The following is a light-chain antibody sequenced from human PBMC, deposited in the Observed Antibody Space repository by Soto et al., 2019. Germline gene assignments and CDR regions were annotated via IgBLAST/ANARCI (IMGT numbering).Light chain of an antibody. V-gene: IGKV3-15*01. J-gene: IGKJ2*01. Sequence: EIVMTQSPATLSVSPGERATLSCRASQSVSSNLAWYQQKPGQAPRLLIYGASTRATGIPARFSGSGSGTDFPLTISSLQSEDFAVYYCQQYNNWPPYTFGQWTKLEIK. CDR3: QQYNNWPPYT. CDR1: QSVSSN. CDR2: GAS.